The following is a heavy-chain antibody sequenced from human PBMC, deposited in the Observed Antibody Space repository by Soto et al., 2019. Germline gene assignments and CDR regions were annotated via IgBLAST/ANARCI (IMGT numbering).Heavy chain of an antibody. D-gene: IGHD1-20*01. J-gene: IGHJ6*02. Sequence: QVQLVQSGAEVKKPGSSVKVSCKASGGTFSSYAISWVRQAPGQGLEWMGGLIPIFGTANYAQKFQGRVPITADESTSTAYMELSSLRSEDTAVYYCARAVLTGTRPYYYYYGMDVWGQGTTVTVSS. CDR1: GGTFSSYA. CDR3: ARAVLTGTRPYYYYYGMDV. V-gene: IGHV1-69*12. CDR2: LIPIFGTA.